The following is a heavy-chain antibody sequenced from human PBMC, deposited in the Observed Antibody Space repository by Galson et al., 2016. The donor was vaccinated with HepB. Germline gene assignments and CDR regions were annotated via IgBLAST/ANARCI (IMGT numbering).Heavy chain of an antibody. V-gene: IGHV3-15*01. D-gene: IGHD2-21*01. J-gene: IGHJ4*02. CDR1: GLRFSYLW. CDR2: IKSKTDGGTI. Sequence: SLRLSCAASGLRFSYLWMSWVRQAPGKGLEWVGRIKSKTDGGTIDYSAPVKCRFSISRDDSKMTVCLQMNSLKTVDTAVYYCRVVVNAQGVDYWGQGTLVTVSS. CDR3: RVVVNAQGVDY.